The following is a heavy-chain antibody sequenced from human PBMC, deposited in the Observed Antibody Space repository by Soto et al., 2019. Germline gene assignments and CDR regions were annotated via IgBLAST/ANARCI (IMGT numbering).Heavy chain of an antibody. D-gene: IGHD5-12*01. J-gene: IGHJ4*02. CDR1: GYTFTSYY. CDR3: ARDIEIATITAAAGLDY. CDR2: INPSGGST. Sequence: GASVKVSCRASGYTFTSYYMHWVRQAPGQGLEWMGIINPSGGSTSYAQKFQGRVTMTRDTSTSTVYMELSSLRSEDTAVYYCARDIEIATITAAAGLDYWGQGTLVTVPQ. V-gene: IGHV1-46*01.